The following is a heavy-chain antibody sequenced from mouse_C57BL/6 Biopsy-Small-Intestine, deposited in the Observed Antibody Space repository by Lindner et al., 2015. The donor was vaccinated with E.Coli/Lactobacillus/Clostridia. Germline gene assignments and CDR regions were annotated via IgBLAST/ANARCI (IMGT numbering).Heavy chain of an antibody. CDR1: GYTFTSYW. CDR3: ARGNSKWYFDV. Sequence: VQLQESGAEMVRPGASVKLSCKASGYTFTSYWMHWVKQRPRQGLEWIGKIDPSDTETHYNQKFKGKATLTADKSSSTAYMQLSSLTSEDSAVYFCARGNSKWYFDVWGAGTTVTVSS. CDR2: IDPSDTET. V-gene: IGHV1-52*01. D-gene: IGHD2-5*01. J-gene: IGHJ1*01.